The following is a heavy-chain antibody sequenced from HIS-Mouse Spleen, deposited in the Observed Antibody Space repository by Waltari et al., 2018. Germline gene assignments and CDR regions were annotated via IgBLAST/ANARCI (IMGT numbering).Heavy chain of an antibody. CDR1: GGSISSSSYY. CDR2: IYYRGST. Sequence: QLQLQESGPGLVKPSETLSLTCTVSGGSISSSSYYWGWIRQPPGKGLEWIGSIYYRGSTYYNPSLKSRVTISVDTSKNQFSLKLSSVTAADTAVYYCARRGNWEIYAFDIWGQGTMVTVSS. CDR3: ARRGNWEIYAFDI. J-gene: IGHJ3*02. D-gene: IGHD7-27*01. V-gene: IGHV4-39*01.